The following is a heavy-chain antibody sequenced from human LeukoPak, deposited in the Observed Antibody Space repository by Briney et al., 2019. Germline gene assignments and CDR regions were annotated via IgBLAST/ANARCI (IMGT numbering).Heavy chain of an antibody. CDR2: FDGSDTTK. D-gene: IGHD3-22*01. J-gene: IGHJ5*02. CDR3: TTLGYHLDP. V-gene: IGHV3-48*03. CDR1: GFDFGADE. Sequence: GGSLRLSCAASGFDFGADEMNWVREAPGKGLYWVAYFDGSDTTKYYADSVRGRFTLSRDNAKNSLYLQMNSLRAEDTALYYCTTLGYHLDPWGQETLVTVSS.